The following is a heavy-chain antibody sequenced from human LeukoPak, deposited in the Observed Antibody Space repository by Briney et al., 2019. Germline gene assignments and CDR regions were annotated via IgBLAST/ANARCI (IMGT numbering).Heavy chain of an antibody. V-gene: IGHV3-9*03. J-gene: IGHJ4*02. Sequence: GGSLRLSCAASGFTFEDYAMHWVRQAPGKGLEWVSGITWNSGDIGYADSVKGRFTISRDNAKNSLYLQMNSLTPEDMAVYYCAKSLAAAGPEGIDSWGQGTLVSVSS. CDR3: AKSLAAAGPEGIDS. D-gene: IGHD6-13*01. CDR1: GFTFEDYA. CDR2: ITWNSGDI.